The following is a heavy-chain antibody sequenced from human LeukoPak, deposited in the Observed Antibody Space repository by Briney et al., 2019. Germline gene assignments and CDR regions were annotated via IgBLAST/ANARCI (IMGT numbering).Heavy chain of an antibody. Sequence: SETLSLTCTVSGGSISSYYWSWIRQPPGKGLEWIGYIYYSGSTNYNPSLKSRVTISVDTSKNQFPLKLSSVTAADTAVYYCASSIAVAGTTKFDYWGQGTLVTVSS. CDR3: ASSIAVAGTTKFDY. V-gene: IGHV4-59*01. CDR2: IYYSGST. CDR1: GGSISSYY. J-gene: IGHJ4*02. D-gene: IGHD6-19*01.